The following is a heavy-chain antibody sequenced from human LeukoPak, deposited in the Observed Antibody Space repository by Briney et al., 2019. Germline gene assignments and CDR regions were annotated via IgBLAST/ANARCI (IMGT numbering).Heavy chain of an antibody. V-gene: IGHV1-8*01. CDR3: AREGGWKGIAAPGTAFGARAPWSVSPQVCVWAGTGTVSLCDAFDI. D-gene: IGHD6-13*01. CDR2: MNPNSGNT. Sequence: ASVKVSCKGSGYICTSYDINWVRQATGQGLEWMGRMNPNSGNTGYAQKFQGRVTMTRNTSINTAYMEQSSLRSEDTAVYYCAREGGWKGIAAPGTAFGARAPWSVSPQVCVWAGTGTVSLCDAFDIWGQGTMVNVSS. CDR1: GYICTSYD. J-gene: IGHJ3*02.